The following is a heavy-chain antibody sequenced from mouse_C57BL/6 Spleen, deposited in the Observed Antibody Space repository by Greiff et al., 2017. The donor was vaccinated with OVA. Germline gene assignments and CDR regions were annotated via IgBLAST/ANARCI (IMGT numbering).Heavy chain of an antibody. V-gene: IGHV1-61*01. Sequence: QVQLQQSGAELVRPGSSVKLSCKASGYTFTSYWMDWVKQRPGQGLEWIGNIYPSDSATHYNQKFKDKATLTVDKSSSTAYMQLSSLTSEDSAVYYCARRGYYYGSSDYWGKGTTLTVSS. J-gene: IGHJ2*01. D-gene: IGHD1-1*01. CDR1: GYTFTSYW. CDR3: ARRGYYYGSSDY. CDR2: IYPSDSAT.